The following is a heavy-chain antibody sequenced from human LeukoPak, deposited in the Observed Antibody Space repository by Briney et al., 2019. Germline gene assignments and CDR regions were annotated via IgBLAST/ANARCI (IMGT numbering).Heavy chain of an antibody. Sequence: ASVKVSCKASGYTFTSYDINWVRQATGQGLEWVGWMNPNSGNTGYAQKFQGRVTMTRNTSISTAYMELSSLRSEDTAVYYCARGRLTYSSSYWFDPWGQGTLVTVSS. CDR2: MNPNSGNT. D-gene: IGHD6-6*01. CDR1: GYTFTSYD. V-gene: IGHV1-8*01. J-gene: IGHJ5*02. CDR3: ARGRLTYSSSYWFDP.